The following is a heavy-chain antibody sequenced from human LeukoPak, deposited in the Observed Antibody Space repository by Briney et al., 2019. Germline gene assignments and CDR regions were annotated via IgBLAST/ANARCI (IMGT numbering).Heavy chain of an antibody. J-gene: IGHJ4*02. Sequence: GGSLRLSCAASGFTFSDYYMSWIRQAPGKGLEWVSYISSSGSTIYYADSVKGRFTISRDNAKNSLYLQMNSLRAEDTAVYYCAKDLYSGYVYLGQWDYWGQGTLVTVSS. V-gene: IGHV3-11*01. D-gene: IGHD5-12*01. CDR2: ISSSGSTI. CDR3: AKDLYSGYVYLGQWDY. CDR1: GFTFSDYY.